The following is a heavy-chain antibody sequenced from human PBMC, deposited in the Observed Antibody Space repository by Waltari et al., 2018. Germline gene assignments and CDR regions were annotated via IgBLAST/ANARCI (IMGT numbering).Heavy chain of an antibody. CDR1: GYSISSGYY. D-gene: IGHD2-15*01. CDR3: AGSYCSGGSCHKGLDAFDI. CDR2: IYHSGST. Sequence: QVQLQESGPGLVKPSETLSLTCAVSGYSISSGYYWGWIRQPPGQGLEWIGSIYHSGSTYYNPSLKSRVTISVDTSKNQFSLKLSSVTAADTAVYYCAGSYCSGGSCHKGLDAFDIWGQGTMVTVSS. V-gene: IGHV4-38-2*01. J-gene: IGHJ3*02.